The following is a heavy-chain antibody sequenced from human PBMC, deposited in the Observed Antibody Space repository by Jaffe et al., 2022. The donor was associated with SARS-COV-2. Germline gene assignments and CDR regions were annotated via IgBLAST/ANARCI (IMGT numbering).Heavy chain of an antibody. CDR2: LWSGGGNK. D-gene: IGHD1-26*01. J-gene: IGHJ4*02. V-gene: IGHV3-33*01. CDR3: ARDLGGRYTFDY. Sequence: QVQLVESGGGVVQPGRSLRLSCAVSGFSQGMHWVRQAPGKGLEWVAVLWSGGGNKYSADSLKGRFTISRDNSKNILYLQMNSLRAEDTAVYYCARDLGGRYTFDYWGRGTLVTVSS. CDR1: GFSQG.